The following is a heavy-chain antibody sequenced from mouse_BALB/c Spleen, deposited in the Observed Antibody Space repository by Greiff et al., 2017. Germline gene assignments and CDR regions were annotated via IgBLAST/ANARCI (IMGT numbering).Heavy chain of an antibody. CDR2: FYPGSGSI. CDR3: ARHGEGDDYLYYFDY. V-gene: IGHV1-62-2*01. D-gene: IGHD2-4*01. J-gene: IGHJ2*01. CDR1: GYTFTEYI. Sequence: LQESGAGLVKPGASVKLSCKASGYTFTEYIIHWVKQRSGQGLEWIGWFYPGSGSIKYNEKFKDKATLTADKSSSTVYMELSRLTSEDSAVYFCARHGEGDDYLYYFDYWGQGTTLTVSS.